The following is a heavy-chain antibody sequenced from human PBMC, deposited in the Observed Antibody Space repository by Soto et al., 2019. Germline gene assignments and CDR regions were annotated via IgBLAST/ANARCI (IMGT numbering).Heavy chain of an antibody. Sequence: SETLSLTCTVSGDSVSRVGFHLAWLRRPPGKSLEWIGYIYNGGSTYYRPSLESRMHMSLDACRNHYSLRLTSVTAADTAVYFCARAPVGLDTISYFEYWGKGKLVTVSS. J-gene: IGHJ4*02. CDR1: GDSVSRVGFH. V-gene: IGHV4-30-4*01. CDR2: IYNGGST. CDR3: ARAPVGLDTISYFEY. D-gene: IGHD3-3*01.